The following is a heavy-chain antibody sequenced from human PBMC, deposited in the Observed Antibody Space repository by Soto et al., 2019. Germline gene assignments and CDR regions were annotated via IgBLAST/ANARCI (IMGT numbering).Heavy chain of an antibody. CDR1: GFTFSSYT. J-gene: IGHJ4*02. CDR2: ISSSSRTI. V-gene: IGHV3-48*02. CDR3: SRVPCRGLDY. Sequence: EVQLVDSGGGLVQPGGSLRHSCAASGFTFSSYTMNWVRQAPGKGLEWISYISSSSRTIYYADSVKGRFTISRDNAQNFMYLQTTSLRDEDTALDYCSRVPCRGLDYWGQGTLVTVSS. D-gene: IGHD2-15*01.